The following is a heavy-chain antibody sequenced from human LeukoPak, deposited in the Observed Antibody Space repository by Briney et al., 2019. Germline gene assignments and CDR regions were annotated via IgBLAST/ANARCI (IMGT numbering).Heavy chain of an antibody. J-gene: IGHJ4*02. CDR3: AGVPNRLYCGSDCYAGIFDY. D-gene: IGHD2-21*02. CDR2: IWSDGTKT. V-gene: IGHV3-33*01. CDR1: GFIFSNYA. Sequence: GSLRLSCAASGFIFSNYAMHWVRQAPGKGLEWVAVIWSDGTKTFYAASVKGRFTLSRDNSKKTLYLQMNSLRVEDTAVYYCAGVPNRLYCGSDCYAGIFDYWGQGTLVTVSS.